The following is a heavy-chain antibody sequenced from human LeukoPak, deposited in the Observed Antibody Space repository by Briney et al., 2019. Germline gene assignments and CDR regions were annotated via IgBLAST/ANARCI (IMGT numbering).Heavy chain of an antibody. CDR1: GGSISSSNW. J-gene: IGHJ4*02. CDR3: ASGSSSFYYFDY. CDR2: IYHSGST. V-gene: IGHV4-4*02. D-gene: IGHD6-13*01. Sequence: PSETLSLTCAVSGGSISSSNWWSWVRQPPGKGLEWIGEIYHSGSTNYNPSPKSRVTISVDKSKNQFSLKLSSVTAADTAVYYCASGSSSFYYFDYWGQGTLVTVSS.